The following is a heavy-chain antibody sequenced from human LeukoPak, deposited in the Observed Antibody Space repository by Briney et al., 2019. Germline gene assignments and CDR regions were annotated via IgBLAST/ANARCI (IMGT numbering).Heavy chain of an antibody. V-gene: IGHV3-49*04. CDR1: GFTFTGNA. CDR3: TRDYPASFDV. J-gene: IGHJ3*01. CDR2: IRSTIYGGTT. Sequence: GGSLRLSCAASGFTFTGNAMSWVRQAPGKGLEWLGFIRSTIYGGTTDYAASVKGRFTISRDDSKSIAYLQMNSLKTEDTAMYYCTRDYPASFDVWGQGTLVTVSS.